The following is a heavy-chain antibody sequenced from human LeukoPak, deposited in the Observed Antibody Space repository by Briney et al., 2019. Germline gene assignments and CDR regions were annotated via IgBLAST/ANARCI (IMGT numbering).Heavy chain of an antibody. CDR3: AKGATMIVVVTMYYFDY. Sequence: GGSLRLSCAASGFTFSSYAMSWVRQAPGKGLEWVSAISGSGGSTYYADSVKGRLTISRDNSKNTLYLQMNSLRAEDTAVYYCAKGATMIVVVTMYYFDYWGQGTLVTVSS. V-gene: IGHV3-23*01. CDR2: ISGSGGST. CDR1: GFTFSSYA. J-gene: IGHJ4*02. D-gene: IGHD3-22*01.